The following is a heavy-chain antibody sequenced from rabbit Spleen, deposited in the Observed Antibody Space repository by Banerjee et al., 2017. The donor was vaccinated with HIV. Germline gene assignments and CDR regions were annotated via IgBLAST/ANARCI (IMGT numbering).Heavy chain of an antibody. CDR1: GVSLSDKDV. CDR3: ARSPALYYFTL. Sequence: QEQLVESGGGLFQPGGSLALTCKASGVSLSDKDVMCWVRQAPGKGLEWIACINMVTAKSVYASWAKGRFIMSRTSSTTVTLQMTSLTAADTATYFCARSPALYYFTLWGPGTLVTVS. D-gene: IGHD3-3*01. CDR2: INMVTAKS. V-gene: IGHV1S45*01. J-gene: IGHJ4*01.